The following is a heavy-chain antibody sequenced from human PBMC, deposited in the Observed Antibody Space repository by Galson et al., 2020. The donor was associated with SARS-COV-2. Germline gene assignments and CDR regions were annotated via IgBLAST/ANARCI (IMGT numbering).Heavy chain of an antibody. V-gene: IGHV3-30*18. CDR3: AKAAGEYGGYQYDYGMGV. J-gene: IGHJ6*02. D-gene: IGHD3-16*01. CDR2: ISYDGSNK. CDR1: GFTFRSYG. Sequence: GGSLRLSCAASGFTFRSYGMHWVRQAPGKGLEWVAVISYDGSNKYYADSVKGRFTISRDNSKNTVYLQMNSLRAEDTSLYYCAKAAGEYGGYQYDYGMGVWGQGTTVTVSS.